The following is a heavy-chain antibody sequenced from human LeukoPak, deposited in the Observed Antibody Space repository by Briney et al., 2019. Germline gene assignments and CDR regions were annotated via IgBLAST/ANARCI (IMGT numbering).Heavy chain of an antibody. D-gene: IGHD3-10*01. CDR3: ASRGSGSYYNAYFDY. V-gene: IGHV4-59*01. CDR1: ADSISSYY. CDR2: IYYSGST. J-gene: IGHJ4*02. Sequence: SETLSLTCTVSADSISSYYWSWIRQPPGKGLEWIGYIYYSGSTNYNPSLKSRVTISVDTSKNQFSLKLSSVTAADTAVYYCASRGSGSYYNAYFDYWGQGTLVTVSS.